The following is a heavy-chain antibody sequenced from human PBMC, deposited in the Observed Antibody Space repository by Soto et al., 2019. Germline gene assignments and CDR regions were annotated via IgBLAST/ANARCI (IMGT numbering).Heavy chain of an antibody. Sequence: GGSLRLSCAASGFTFSSYGMHWVRQAPGKGLEWVAVISYDGSNKYYADSVKGRFTISRDNSKNTLYLQMNSLRAEDTAVYYCAKDFGGGRLEHSIAAAGDPFDYWGQGTLVTVSS. D-gene: IGHD6-13*01. CDR2: ISYDGSNK. CDR3: AKDFGGGRLEHSIAAAGDPFDY. V-gene: IGHV3-30*18. CDR1: GFTFSSYG. J-gene: IGHJ4*02.